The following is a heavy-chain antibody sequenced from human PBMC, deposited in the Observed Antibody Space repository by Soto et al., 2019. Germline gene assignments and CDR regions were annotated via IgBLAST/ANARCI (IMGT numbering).Heavy chain of an antibody. CDR3: ARGYGDCVSGFDY. J-gene: IGHJ4*02. CDR1: GFTFSSYG. CDR2: IWYDGSNK. V-gene: IGHV3-33*01. D-gene: IGHD4-17*01. Sequence: PGGSLRLSCAASGFTFSSYGMHWVRQAPGKGLEWVAVIWYDGSNKYYADSVKGRFTISRDNSKNTLYLQMNSLRAEDTAVYYCARGYGDCVSGFDYWGQGTLVTVSS.